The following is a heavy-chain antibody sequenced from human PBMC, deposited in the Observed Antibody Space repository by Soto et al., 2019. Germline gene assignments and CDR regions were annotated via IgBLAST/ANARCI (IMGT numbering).Heavy chain of an antibody. CDR2: INHSGST. J-gene: IGHJ4*02. CDR1: GGSFSGYD. V-gene: IGHV4-34*01. D-gene: IGHD2-15*01. Sequence: SETLSLTCAVYGGSFSGYDWSWIRQSPGKGLEWIGEINHSGSTNYNPSLKSRVTISVDTSKKQFSLKLSSVTAADTAVYYCARMCSGGSCIQGPDYWGQGTLVTVSS. CDR3: ARMCSGGSCIQGPDY.